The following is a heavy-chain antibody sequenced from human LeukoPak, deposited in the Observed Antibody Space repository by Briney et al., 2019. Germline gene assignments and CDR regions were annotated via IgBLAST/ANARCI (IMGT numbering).Heavy chain of an antibody. D-gene: IGHD3-10*01. CDR3: AREGHGSGSYYTLDAFDI. CDR1: GGTFSSYA. Sequence: SVKVSCKASGGTFSSYAISWVRQAPGQGLEWMGRIIPLLGIANYAQKFQGRVTITADKSTSTAYMELSSLRSEDTAVYYCAREGHGSGSYYTLDAFDIWGQGTMVTVSS. CDR2: IIPLLGIA. V-gene: IGHV1-69*04. J-gene: IGHJ3*02.